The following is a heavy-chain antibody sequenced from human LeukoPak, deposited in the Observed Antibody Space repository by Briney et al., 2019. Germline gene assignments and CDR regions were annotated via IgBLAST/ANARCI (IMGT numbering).Heavy chain of an antibody. V-gene: IGHV4-59*01. CDR3: AREYSSSWYWFDH. CDR1: AGSISSYY. J-gene: IGHJ5*02. CDR2: IYYSGST. Sequence: PSETLSLTCTVAAGSISSYYWSWIRQPPGKGLEWMGYIYYSGSTNYNPSLKSRFTISVDTSKNQFSLKLSSVTAADTAVYYCAREYSSSWYWFDHWGQGTLVTVSS. D-gene: IGHD6-13*01.